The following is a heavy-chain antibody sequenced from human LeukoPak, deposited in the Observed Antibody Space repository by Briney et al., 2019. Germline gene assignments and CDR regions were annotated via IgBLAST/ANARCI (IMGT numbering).Heavy chain of an antibody. CDR3: ARDAILSYYSDGSAYHGFDF. Sequence: ASVKVSCKASGYTFTNFGVSWVRQAPGQGLEWMGWISPYNGNTYSAQKFQGRVTMTTDTPTNTAYMDLRSLRSDDTAMYYCARDAILSYYSDGSAYHGFDFWGQGNLVSVSS. CDR1: GYTFTNFG. V-gene: IGHV1-18*01. D-gene: IGHD3-22*01. J-gene: IGHJ4*02. CDR2: ISPYNGNT.